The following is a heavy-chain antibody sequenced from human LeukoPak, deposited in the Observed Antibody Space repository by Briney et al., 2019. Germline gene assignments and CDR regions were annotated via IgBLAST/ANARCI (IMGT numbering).Heavy chain of an antibody. CDR3: ARASYSYDISGWVPFDY. V-gene: IGHV4-59*10. J-gene: IGHJ4*02. Sequence: SETLSLTCAVYGGSFSNYYWSWIRQPAGKGLEWIGRIYTSGSTTYNPSLKSRVTISGDTSENQFSLRLSSVTAADTAVYYCARASYSYDISGWVPFDYWGQGTLVTVSS. CDR1: GGSFSNYY. D-gene: IGHD3-22*01. CDR2: IYTSGST.